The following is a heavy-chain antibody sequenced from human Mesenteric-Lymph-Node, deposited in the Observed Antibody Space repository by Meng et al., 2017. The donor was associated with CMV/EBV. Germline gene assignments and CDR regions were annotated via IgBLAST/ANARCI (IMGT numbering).Heavy chain of an antibody. Sequence: LTCTVSGGSSSRGGYYWSWIRQHPGKGLEWIGYIYYSGSTYYNPSLKSRVTISVDTSKNQFSLKLSSVTAADTAVYYCATSGGYSFDYWGQGTLVTVSS. CDR3: ATSGGYSFDY. J-gene: IGHJ4*02. D-gene: IGHD5-18*01. CDR1: GGSSSRGGYY. CDR2: IYYSGST. V-gene: IGHV4-31*03.